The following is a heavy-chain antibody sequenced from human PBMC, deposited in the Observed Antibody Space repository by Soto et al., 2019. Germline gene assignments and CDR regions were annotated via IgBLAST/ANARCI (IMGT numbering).Heavy chain of an antibody. V-gene: IGHV6-1*01. J-gene: IGHJ6*02. CDR3: ARAGSSGWYGGYYYYGMDV. D-gene: IGHD6-19*01. CDR2: TYYRSKWYN. CDR1: GDSVSSNSAA. Sequence: SQTLSLTCAISGDSVSSNSAAWNWIRQSPSRGLEWLGRTYYRSKWYNDYAVSVKSRITINPDTSKNQFSLQLNSVTPEDTAVYYCARAGSSGWYGGYYYYGMDVWGQGTTVTVS.